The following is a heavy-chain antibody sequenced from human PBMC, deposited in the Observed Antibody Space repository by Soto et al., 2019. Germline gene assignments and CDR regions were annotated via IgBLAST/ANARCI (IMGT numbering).Heavy chain of an antibody. CDR1: GFTFSSYA. D-gene: IGHD2-21*01. V-gene: IGHV3-23*01. CDR3: AKSLSMATSFDY. J-gene: IGHJ4*02. CDR2: ISVTGDT. Sequence: EGQLLASGGGLVQPGGSLRLSCAASGFTFSSYAMNWVRQVPGKGPEWVSHISVTGDTYYADSVKGRFTISRDNSKNTLFLQMNSLRAEDTAVYYCAKSLSMATSFDYWGQGTPVTFSS.